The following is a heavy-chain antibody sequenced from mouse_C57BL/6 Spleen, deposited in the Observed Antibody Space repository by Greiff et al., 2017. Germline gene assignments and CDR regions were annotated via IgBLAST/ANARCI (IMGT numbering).Heavy chain of an antibody. V-gene: IGHV1-69*01. J-gene: IGHJ2*01. CDR1: GYTFTSYW. Sequence: QVQLQQPGAELVMPGASVKLSCKASGYTFTSYWLHWVKQRPGQGLEWIGEIDPSDSYTNYNQKFKGKSTLTVDKSSSTAYMQLSSLTSDDSSVYYCARASSYYFDYWGQGTTLTVSS. CDR3: ARASSYYFDY. CDR2: IDPSDSYT. D-gene: IGHD3-1*01.